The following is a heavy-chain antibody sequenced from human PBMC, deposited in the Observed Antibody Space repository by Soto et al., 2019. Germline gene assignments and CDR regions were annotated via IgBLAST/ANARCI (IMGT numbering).Heavy chain of an antibody. V-gene: IGHV3-21*01. J-gene: IGHJ4*02. CDR2: ISSSSSFI. CDR3: ARAIRYCSSTSCPTTSDY. Sequence: GGSLRLSCAASGSTFSTYSMNWVRQAPGKGLEWVSSISSSSSFIYYVDSVKGRFTISRDNAKNSLYLQMNSLRAEDTAVYYCARAIRYCSSTSCPTTSDYWGQGTLVTVSS. D-gene: IGHD2-2*01. CDR1: GSTFSTYS.